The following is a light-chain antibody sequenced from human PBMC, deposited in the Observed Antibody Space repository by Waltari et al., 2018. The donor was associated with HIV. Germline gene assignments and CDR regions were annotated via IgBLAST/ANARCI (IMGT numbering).Light chain of an antibody. Sequence: QSVQTQPPSVSGAPGQRVTLSCTGSSSNIGTHAVHWYQPVPGRAPQLLIYNDNKRPSGVPDRFSGSKSGTSASLAITGLQAEDETEYYCQSYDSSLSGSVFGGGTKLTVL. V-gene: IGLV1-40*01. CDR1: SSNIGTHA. J-gene: IGLJ2*01. CDR3: QSYDSSLSGSV. CDR2: NDN.